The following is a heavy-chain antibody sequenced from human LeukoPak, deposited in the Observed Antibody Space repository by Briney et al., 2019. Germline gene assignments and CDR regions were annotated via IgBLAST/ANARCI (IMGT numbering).Heavy chain of an antibody. D-gene: IGHD2-15*01. Sequence: SETLSLTCTVSDGSITNSYWSWIRHPAGKGLEWIGRIYTTGSTNYNPSLNSRVTMSVDTSKKQFSLKLNSVTAADTAVYYCARGPRATATQAFDIWGQGTMVTVSS. V-gene: IGHV4-4*07. J-gene: IGHJ3*02. CDR2: IYTTGST. CDR1: DGSITNSY. CDR3: ARGPRATATQAFDI.